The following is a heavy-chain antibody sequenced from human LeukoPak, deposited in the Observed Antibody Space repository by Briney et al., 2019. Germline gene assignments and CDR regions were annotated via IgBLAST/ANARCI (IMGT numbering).Heavy chain of an antibody. CDR3: ARVKSRAVAGVDY. Sequence: GGSLRLSCAASGFTFSSYSMNWVRQAPGKGLEWVSSISSSSSYIYYADSVKGRFTISRDNAKNSLYLQMNSLRAEDTAVYYCARVKSRAVAGVDYWGQGTLATVSS. CDR1: GFTFSSYS. J-gene: IGHJ4*02. V-gene: IGHV3-21*01. D-gene: IGHD6-19*01. CDR2: ISSSSSYI.